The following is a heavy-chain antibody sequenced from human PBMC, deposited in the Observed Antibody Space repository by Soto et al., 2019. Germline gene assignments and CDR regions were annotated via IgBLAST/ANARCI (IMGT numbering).Heavy chain of an antibody. Sequence: ASVKVSCKASGDTFTDYYIHWVRQAPGQGLEWMGTVNPSGGHTTYAQNFLGRVTMTRDTSTSTLYMELTSLRSEDTALYYCARGGHVVVVTAAFDYWGQGTLVTVSS. CDR3: ARGGHVVVVTAAFDY. J-gene: IGHJ4*02. V-gene: IGHV1-46*01. CDR2: VNPSGGHT. D-gene: IGHD2-21*02. CDR1: GDTFTDYY.